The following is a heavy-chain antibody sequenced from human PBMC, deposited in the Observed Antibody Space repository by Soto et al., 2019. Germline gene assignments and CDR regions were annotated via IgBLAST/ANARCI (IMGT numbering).Heavy chain of an antibody. V-gene: IGHV4-39*01. CDR3: ARHAITMVRGVIYWFEP. D-gene: IGHD3-10*01. J-gene: IGHJ5*02. CDR1: GGSISSSSYY. Sequence: SETLSLTCTVSGGSISSSSYYWGWIRQPPGKGLEWIGSIYYSGSTYYNPSLKSRVTISVDTSKNQFSLKLSSVTAADTAVYYCARHAITMVRGVIYWFEPRGQGTLVTVSS. CDR2: IYYSGST.